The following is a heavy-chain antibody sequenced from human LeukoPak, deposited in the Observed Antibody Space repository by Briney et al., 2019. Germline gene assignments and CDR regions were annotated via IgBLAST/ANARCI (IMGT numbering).Heavy chain of an antibody. D-gene: IGHD2-15*01. CDR3: ATLPAEGYCSGGTCYSEDY. CDR2: ISSGGTTI. Sequence: GGSLRLSCAASGFTFSSYEMNWVRQAPGKGLEWVSYISSGGTTIYYADSVKGRFTVSRDNAKNSLYLQMNSLRAEDTAVYYCATLPAEGYCSGGTCYSEDYWGQGTLVTVSS. J-gene: IGHJ4*02. CDR1: GFTFSSYE. V-gene: IGHV3-48*03.